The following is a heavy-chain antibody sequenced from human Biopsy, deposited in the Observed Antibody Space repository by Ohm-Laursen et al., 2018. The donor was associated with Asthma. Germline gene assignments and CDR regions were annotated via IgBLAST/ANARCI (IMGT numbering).Heavy chain of an antibody. V-gene: IGHV3-33*01. CDR3: AREKVIESRGFQNWSDP. CDR1: GFTFSRHA. Sequence: SLRLSCSAFGFTFSRHALHWVRQAPGKGLEWVAGIYYDGSRKYYTESVKGRFTISRDNSKNRLYLEMASLRAEDTAVYYCAREKVIESRGFQNWSDPWGQGTLVHVSS. J-gene: IGHJ5*02. D-gene: IGHD3-16*02. CDR2: IYYDGSRK.